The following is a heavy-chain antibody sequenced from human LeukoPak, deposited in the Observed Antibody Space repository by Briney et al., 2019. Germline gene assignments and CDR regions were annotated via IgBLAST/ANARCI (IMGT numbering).Heavy chain of an antibody. J-gene: IGHJ4*02. CDR1: GFTFSRVA. Sequence: PGGSLRLSCVASGFTFSRVAMSWVRQAPGKGLEWVGFIRSKAYGGTTEYAASVKGRFTISRDDSKSIAYLQMNSLKTEDTAVYYCTRDLRGYCSGGSCYPPGIDYWGQGTLVTVSS. CDR3: TRDLRGYCSGGSCYPPGIDY. V-gene: IGHV3-49*04. CDR2: IRSKAYGGTT. D-gene: IGHD2-15*01.